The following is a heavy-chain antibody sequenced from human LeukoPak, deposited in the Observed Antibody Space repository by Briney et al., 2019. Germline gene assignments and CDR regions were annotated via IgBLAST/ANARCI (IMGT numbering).Heavy chain of an antibody. CDR1: GYTFTSYG. CDR2: IIPIFGTA. Sequence: ASVKVSCKASGYTFTSYGISWVRQAPGQGLEWMGGIIPIFGTANYAQKFQGRVTITADKSTSTAYMELSSLRSEDTAVYYCARDRNVDAFDIWGQGTMVTVSS. D-gene: IGHD1-14*01. V-gene: IGHV1-69*06. J-gene: IGHJ3*02. CDR3: ARDRNVDAFDI.